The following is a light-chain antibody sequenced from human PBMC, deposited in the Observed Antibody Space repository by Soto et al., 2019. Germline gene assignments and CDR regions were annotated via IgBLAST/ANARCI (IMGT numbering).Light chain of an antibody. Sequence: EIVMTQSPASLSGSPGERATLSCRASQSVSSNLAWYKQKPGQAPRLLIYGASTRATGIPARFSGSGSGTEFTLTISSLQSEDFAVYYCQQYNNWPYTFGKGTKLEIK. CDR2: GAS. CDR1: QSVSSN. V-gene: IGKV3-15*01. J-gene: IGKJ2*01. CDR3: QQYNNWPYT.